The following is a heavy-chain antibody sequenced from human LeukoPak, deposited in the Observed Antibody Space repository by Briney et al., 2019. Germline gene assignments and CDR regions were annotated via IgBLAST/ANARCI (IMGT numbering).Heavy chain of an antibody. V-gene: IGHV3-23*01. CDR3: GKPGCYPGNFDS. CDR1: GFTVSSNY. D-gene: IGHD4/OR15-4a*01. CDR2: ISGSGGST. Sequence: GGSLRLSCATSGFTVSSNYMSWVRQAPGKGLEWVSAISGSGGSTYYADSVKGRFTISRDNSKNTLYLQMNSLRAEDTAVYYCGKPGCYPGNFDSGGRGTLVTSSS. J-gene: IGHJ4*02.